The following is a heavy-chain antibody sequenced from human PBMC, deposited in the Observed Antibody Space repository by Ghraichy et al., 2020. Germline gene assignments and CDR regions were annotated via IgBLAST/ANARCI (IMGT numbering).Heavy chain of an antibody. CDR2: INTNTGNP. V-gene: IGHV7-4-1*01. Sequence: ASVKVSCKASGYTFTSYAMNWVRQAPGQGLEWMGWINTNTGNPTYAQGFTGRFVFSLDTSVSTAYLQICSLKAEDTAVYYCARGPYQAYDFWRLHGVVVVSSFDYWGQGTLVTVSS. D-gene: IGHD3-3*01. CDR1: GYTFTSYA. J-gene: IGHJ4*02. CDR3: ARGPYQAYDFWRLHGVVVVSSFDY.